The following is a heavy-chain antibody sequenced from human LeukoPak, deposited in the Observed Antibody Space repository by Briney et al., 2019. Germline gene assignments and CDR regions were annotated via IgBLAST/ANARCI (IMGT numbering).Heavy chain of an antibody. D-gene: IGHD1-26*01. CDR3: AGTIVGATVDWYFDL. V-gene: IGHV3-11*04. Sequence: GGSLRLSCAASGFTFSDFYMSWIRQAPGKGLELISYISDSGSSKDYVDSVRGQFTISRDNANNSLYLQMNTLRVDDTAIYYCAGTIVGATVDWYFDLWGRGTPVTVSS. CDR2: ISDSGSSK. CDR1: GFTFSDFY. J-gene: IGHJ2*01.